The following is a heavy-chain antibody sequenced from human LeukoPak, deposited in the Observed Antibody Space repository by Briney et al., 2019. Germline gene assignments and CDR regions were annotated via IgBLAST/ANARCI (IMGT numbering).Heavy chain of an antibody. J-gene: IGHJ3*02. CDR3: ARVSVRLDAFDI. D-gene: IGHD3-10*01. Sequence: GGSLRLSCAASGFTFSSYSMNWVRQAPGKGLEWVSYISSSSSTIYYADSVKGRFTISRDNSKNTLFLQMNSLRAEDTAVYYCARVSVRLDAFDIWGQGTMVTVSS. CDR2: ISSSSSTI. V-gene: IGHV3-48*01. CDR1: GFTFSSYS.